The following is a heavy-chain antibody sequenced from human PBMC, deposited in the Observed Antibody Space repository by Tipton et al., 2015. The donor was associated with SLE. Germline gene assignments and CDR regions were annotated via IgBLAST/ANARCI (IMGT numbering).Heavy chain of an antibody. CDR3: ANAGYFGPFDI. Sequence: TLSLTCTVSGGSISSGNYYWAWIRQPPGKGVEWIGEINHRGSANYNPSLKSRVTISVDTSKNQFSLMLTSVTAADTAVYYCANAGYFGPFDIWGQGTMVTVSS. CDR1: GGSISSGNYY. J-gene: IGHJ3*02. CDR2: INHRGSA. D-gene: IGHD2/OR15-2a*01. V-gene: IGHV4-39*07.